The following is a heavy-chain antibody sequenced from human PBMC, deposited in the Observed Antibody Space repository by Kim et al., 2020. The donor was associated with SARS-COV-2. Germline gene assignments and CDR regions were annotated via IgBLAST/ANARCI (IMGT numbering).Heavy chain of an antibody. D-gene: IGHD3-3*02. CDR3: AREVLAFGNNWFDP. V-gene: IGHV4-30-2*04. J-gene: IGHJ5*02. Sequence: NPSLKSRVTISLDTSKNQFSLKVTSVTAADTAMYYCAREVLAFGNNWFDPWGQGTLVTVSS.